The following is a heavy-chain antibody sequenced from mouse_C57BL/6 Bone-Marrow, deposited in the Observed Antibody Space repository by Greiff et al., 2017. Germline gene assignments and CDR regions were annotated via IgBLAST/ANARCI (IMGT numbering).Heavy chain of an antibody. J-gene: IGHJ3*01. D-gene: IGHD1-1*01. V-gene: IGHV1-81*01. CDR3: SYYYDCSSRRFAD. CDR2: IYPRSGNT. Sequence: LVESGAELARPGASVKLSCKASGYTFTSYGISWVKQRTGQGLEWIGEIYPRSGNTYYNEKFKGKATLTADKSSSTAYLELLSLTSEDAAVYFYSYYYDCSSRRFADWGTGTLVTVSA. CDR1: GYTFTSYG.